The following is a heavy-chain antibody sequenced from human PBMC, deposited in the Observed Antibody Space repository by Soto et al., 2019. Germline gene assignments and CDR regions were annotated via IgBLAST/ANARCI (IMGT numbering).Heavy chain of an antibody. Sequence: SETLSLTCTVSGGSISSGGYYWSWIRQHPGKGLEWIGYIYYSGSTYYNPSLKSRVTISVDTSKNQFSLKLSSVTAADTAVYYCARMENYYDSSGYSSPGADYWGQGTLVTVSS. D-gene: IGHD3-22*01. V-gene: IGHV4-31*03. CDR2: IYYSGST. CDR1: GGSISSGGYY. CDR3: ARMENYYDSSGYSSPGADY. J-gene: IGHJ4*02.